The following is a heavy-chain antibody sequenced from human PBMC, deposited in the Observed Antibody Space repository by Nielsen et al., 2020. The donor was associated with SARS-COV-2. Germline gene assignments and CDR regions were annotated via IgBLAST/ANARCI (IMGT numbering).Heavy chain of an antibody. D-gene: IGHD3-3*01. CDR1: GFTFDDYA. J-gene: IGHJ6*02. V-gene: IGHV3-9*01. CDR2: ISWNSGSI. CDR3: ARNRAGYEGYYDFWSGYSPAYYGMDV. Sequence: SLKISCAASGFTFDDYAMHWVRQAPGKGLEWVSGISWNSGSIGYADSVKGRFTISRDNAKNSLYLQMSSLRSEDTAVYYCARNRAGYEGYYDFWSGYSPAYYGMDVWGQGTTVTVSS.